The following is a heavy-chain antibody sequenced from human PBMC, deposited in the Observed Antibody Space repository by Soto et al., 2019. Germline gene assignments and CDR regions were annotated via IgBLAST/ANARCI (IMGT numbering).Heavy chain of an antibody. D-gene: IGHD3-3*01. CDR3: AKCGYDFWSGYLCRHYYYMDV. CDR1: GFTFSSYG. V-gene: IGHV3-30*18. Sequence: GGSLRLSCAASGFTFSSYGMHWVRQAPGKGLEWVAVISYDGSNKYYADSVKGRFTISRDNSKNTLYLQMNSLRAEDTAVYYCAKCGYDFWSGYLCRHYYYMDVWGKGTTVTVSS. CDR2: ISYDGSNK. J-gene: IGHJ6*03.